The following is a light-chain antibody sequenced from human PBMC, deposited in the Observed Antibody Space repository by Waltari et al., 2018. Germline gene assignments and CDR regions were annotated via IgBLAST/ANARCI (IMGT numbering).Light chain of an antibody. CDR2: GAS. Sequence: EIVLTQSPGTLSLSPGERATLSCRASQRVSRTLAWYQQKPGHAPRLLIYGASTRATGIPERFSGGGSGTDFSLTISRLEPEDFAVYYCQHYVSLPATFGQGTKVEIK. CDR3: QHYVSLPAT. J-gene: IGKJ1*01. V-gene: IGKV3-20*01. CDR1: QRVSRT.